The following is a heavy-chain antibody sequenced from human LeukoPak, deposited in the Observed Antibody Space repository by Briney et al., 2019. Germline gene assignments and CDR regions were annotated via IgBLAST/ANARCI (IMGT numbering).Heavy chain of an antibody. Sequence: SQTLSLTCTVSAASISSGGYYWNWLRQPPWKGLEWTGYIYYSRSTSYSPSLKSRLTIPVATSTNQFSLKLSSVTAANTAVYYCARDGYNSGYFDYWGQGTLVTVYS. CDR2: IYYSRST. D-gene: IGHD5-24*01. J-gene: IGHJ4*02. V-gene: IGHV4-30-4*01. CDR1: AASISSGGYY. CDR3: ARDGYNSGYFDY.